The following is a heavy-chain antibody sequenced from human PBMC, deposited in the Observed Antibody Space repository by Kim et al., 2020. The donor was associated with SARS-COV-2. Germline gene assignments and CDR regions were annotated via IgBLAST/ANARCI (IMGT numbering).Heavy chain of an antibody. V-gene: IGHV4-34*01. Sequence: SETLSLTCAVYGGSFSGYYWSWIRQPPGKGLEWIGEINHSGSTNYNPSLKSRVTISVDTSKNQFSLKLSSVTAADTAVYYCARGAVLRYFDWPKGSSWFDPWGQGTLVTVSS. CDR2: INHSGST. J-gene: IGHJ5*02. CDR1: GGSFSGYY. D-gene: IGHD3-9*01. CDR3: ARGAVLRYFDWPKGSSWFDP.